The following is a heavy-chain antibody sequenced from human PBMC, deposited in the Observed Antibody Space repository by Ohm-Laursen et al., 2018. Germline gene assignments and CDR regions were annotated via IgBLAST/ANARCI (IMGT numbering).Heavy chain of an antibody. CDR1: GGSFSGYY. D-gene: IGHD1-26*01. CDR3: AGNRLGSSFDN. Sequence: SDTLSLTWAVYGGSFSGYYWSWIRQPPGKGLEYISWIHYSGNTNYNPSLRSRVTISVGTSKNQFSLSRRSVTAADTAIYYCAGNRLGSSFDNWGPGTVVTVSS. V-gene: IGHV4-59*08. J-gene: IGHJ4*02. CDR2: IHYSGNT.